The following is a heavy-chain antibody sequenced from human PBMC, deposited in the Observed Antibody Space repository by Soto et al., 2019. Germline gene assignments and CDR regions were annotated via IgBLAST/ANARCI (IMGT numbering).Heavy chain of an antibody. V-gene: IGHV1-2*04. CDR1: GYTFTGYY. D-gene: IGHD3-3*01. J-gene: IGHJ6*03. CDR2: INPNSGGT. CDR3: VTIFGVVITDYYYMDV. Sequence: GASVKVSFKASGYTFTGYYMHWVRQAPGQGLEWMGWINPNSGGTNYAQKFQGWVTMTRDTSISTAYMELSRLRSDDTAVYYCVTIFGVVITDYYYMDVWGKGTTVTVSS.